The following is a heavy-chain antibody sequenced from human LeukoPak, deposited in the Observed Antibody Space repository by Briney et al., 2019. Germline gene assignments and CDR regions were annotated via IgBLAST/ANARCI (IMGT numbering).Heavy chain of an antibody. CDR2: IYTSGST. J-gene: IGHJ4*02. D-gene: IGHD3-10*01. CDR3: ARDPNLYGSGAFDY. V-gene: IGHV4-4*07. Sequence: SETLSLTCTVSGGSISYFYWSWIRQPAGKGLEWIGRIYTSGSTNYNPSLKSRVTISVDTSKNQFSLKLSSVTAADTAVYYCARDPNLYGSGAFDYWGQGTLVIVSA. CDR1: GGSISYFY.